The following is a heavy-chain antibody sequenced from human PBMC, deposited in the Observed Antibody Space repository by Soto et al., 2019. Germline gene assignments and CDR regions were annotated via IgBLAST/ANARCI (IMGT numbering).Heavy chain of an antibody. Sequence: QVQLVQSGAEVKKPGASVKVSCKASGYTFTSYYMHWVRQAPGQGLEWMGIINLSGGSTSYAQHFQGRVTMTRHTATSTVYMELSSLRSEDTALSYCASEGLNTIAAAGTGNWFDRWGQGTLVTVSS. D-gene: IGHD6-13*01. V-gene: IGHV1-46*01. CDR2: INLSGGST. J-gene: IGHJ5*02. CDR1: GYTFTSYY. CDR3: ASEGLNTIAAAGTGNWFDR.